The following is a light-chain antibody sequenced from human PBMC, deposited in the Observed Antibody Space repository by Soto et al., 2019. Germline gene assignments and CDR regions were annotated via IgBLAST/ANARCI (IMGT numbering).Light chain of an antibody. CDR3: QQYNSYSLT. Sequence: DIQMTQSPCSLSASVVDRVTVTCRSSQSISSYLNWYQQKPGKAPKLLIYAASSLESGVPSRFSGSGSGTEFTLTISSLQPDDFATYYCQQYNSYSLTFGGVSKVDIK. J-gene: IGKJ4*01. CDR1: QSISSY. V-gene: IGKV1-5*01. CDR2: AAS.